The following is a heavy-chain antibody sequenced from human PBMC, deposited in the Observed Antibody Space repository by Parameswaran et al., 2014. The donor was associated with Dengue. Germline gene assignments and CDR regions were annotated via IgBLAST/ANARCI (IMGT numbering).Heavy chain of an antibody. D-gene: IGHD3-3*01. J-gene: IGHJ6*02. Sequence: RWIRQPPGKGLEWIGEINHSGSTNYNPSLKSRVTISVDTSKNQFSLKLSSVTAADTAVYYCARGPPYYDFWSGYPTHTYYYYGMDVWGQGTTVTVSS. V-gene: IGHV4-34*01. CDR2: INHSGST. CDR3: ARGPPYYDFWSGYPTHTYYYYGMDV.